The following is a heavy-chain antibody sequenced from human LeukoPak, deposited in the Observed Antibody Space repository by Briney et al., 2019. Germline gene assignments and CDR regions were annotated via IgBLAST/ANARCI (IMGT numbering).Heavy chain of an antibody. J-gene: IGHJ4*02. Sequence: SETLSLTCTVSGGSISSSNYFWGWIRQPPGKELEWIGSIYYSGSTYSNPSLKSRVTISVDTSKNQFSLKLSSVTAADTAVYYCASQKDGYSFDYWGQGTLVTVSS. D-gene: IGHD5-24*01. CDR1: GGSISSSNYF. CDR2: IYYSGST. V-gene: IGHV4-39*01. CDR3: ASQKDGYSFDY.